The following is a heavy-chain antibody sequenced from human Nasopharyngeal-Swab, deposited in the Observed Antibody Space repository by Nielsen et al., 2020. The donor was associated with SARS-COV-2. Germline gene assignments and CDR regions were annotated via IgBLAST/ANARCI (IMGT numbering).Heavy chain of an antibody. D-gene: IGHD3-22*01. CDR2: IYYSGST. J-gene: IGHJ5*01. CDR3: ARGLYDGSGLLDS. CDR1: GGSISSSSYY. Sequence: SETLSLTCTVSGGSISSSSYYWGWIRQPPGKGLEWIGSIYYSGSTYYNPSLKSRVTISVDTSKNQFSLKLSSVTAADTAVYYCARGLYDGSGLLDSWGHGTLVTVSS. V-gene: IGHV4-39*01.